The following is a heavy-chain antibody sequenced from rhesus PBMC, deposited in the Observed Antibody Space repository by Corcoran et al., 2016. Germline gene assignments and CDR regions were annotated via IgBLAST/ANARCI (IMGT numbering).Heavy chain of an antibody. D-gene: IGHD6-13*01. CDR3: AWGAKSSWWWRVEFDY. CDR1: GFSLTTSGMG. CDR2: MYWDDDK. V-gene: IGHV2-174*01. J-gene: IGHJ4*01. Sequence: QVTLKESGPALVKPTQTLTLTCTFSGFSLTTSGMGVGWIRQPPGKAREWLALMYWDDDKRYSTSLKSRLTISKDTSKNQVVLTMTNMDPVDTATYYCAWGAKSSWWWRVEFDYWGQGVLVTVSS.